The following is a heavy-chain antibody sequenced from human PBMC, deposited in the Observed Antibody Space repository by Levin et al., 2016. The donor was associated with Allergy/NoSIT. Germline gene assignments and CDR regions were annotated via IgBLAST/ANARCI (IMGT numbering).Heavy chain of an antibody. CDR3: ARDCGWYGCNY. CDR1: GDSINDQF. J-gene: IGHJ4*02. Sequence: SETLSLTCTVSGDSINDQFWTWIRQPAGKGLEFIGRLYRSENIDYNPSLKSRVAVSIDTSKNQFYLTVSFVTAADTAVYYCARDCGWYGCNYWGQGTLVTVAS. CDR2: LYRSENI. D-gene: IGHD6-19*01. V-gene: IGHV4-4*07.